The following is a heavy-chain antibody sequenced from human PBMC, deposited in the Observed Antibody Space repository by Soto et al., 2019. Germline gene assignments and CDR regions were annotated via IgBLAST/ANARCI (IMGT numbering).Heavy chain of an antibody. V-gene: IGHV4-59*01. J-gene: IGHJ4*02. Sequence: SETLSLTCTVSGGSISSNYWTWIRQPPGKGLEWIGYVYNSGSTNYNPSLKSRVTISEDTSKSQFSLKVNSMAAADTAVYYCARYRREAVAGYTLDNWGQGILVTVSS. CDR1: GGSISSNY. CDR2: VYNSGST. CDR3: ARYRREAVAGYTLDN. D-gene: IGHD6-13*01.